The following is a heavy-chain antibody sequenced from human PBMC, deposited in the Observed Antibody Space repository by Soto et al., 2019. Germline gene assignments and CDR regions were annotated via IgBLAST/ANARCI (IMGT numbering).Heavy chain of an antibody. V-gene: IGHV4-4*02. CDR2: ISHSGGT. Sequence: QVQLQESGPGLVKPSGTLSLTCAVSGGSISNSNWWSWVRQPPGKGLEWIGDISHSGGTNYNPSLKCRVSISVDKSKNPFSLRLNSVTAADAAVYYCARLVEDYYFYGMDVWGQGTTVAVSS. CDR3: ARLVEDYYFYGMDV. J-gene: IGHJ6*02. CDR1: GGSISNSNW. D-gene: IGHD2-2*01.